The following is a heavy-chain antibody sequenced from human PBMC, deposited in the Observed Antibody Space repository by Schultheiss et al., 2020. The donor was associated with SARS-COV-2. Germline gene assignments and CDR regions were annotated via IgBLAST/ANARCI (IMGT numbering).Heavy chain of an antibody. CDR3: AKHIVVVPAALAAFDI. Sequence: GGSLRLSCAASGFTFSSYWMSWVRQAPGKGLEWVANIKQDGSEKYYVDSVKGRFTISRDNAKNSLYLQMNSLRAEDTAVYYCAKHIVVVPAALAAFDIWGQGTMVTVSS. J-gene: IGHJ3*02. CDR1: GFTFSSYW. V-gene: IGHV3-7*03. CDR2: IKQDGSEK. D-gene: IGHD2-2*01.